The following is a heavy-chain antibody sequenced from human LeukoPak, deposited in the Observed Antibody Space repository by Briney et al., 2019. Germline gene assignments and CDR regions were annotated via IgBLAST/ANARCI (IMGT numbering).Heavy chain of an antibody. CDR3: ARVQGRYNYEKAFHI. V-gene: IGHV3-23*01. Sequence: HPGGSLRLSCAASGFTFSSYAMSWVRQAPGKGLEWVSAISGSGGGTYYADSVKGRFTISRDNSKNTLYLQMNSLRAEDTAVYYCARVQGRYNYEKAFHIWGQGTMVTVSS. CDR1: GFTFSSYA. D-gene: IGHD5-18*01. J-gene: IGHJ3*02. CDR2: ISGSGGGT.